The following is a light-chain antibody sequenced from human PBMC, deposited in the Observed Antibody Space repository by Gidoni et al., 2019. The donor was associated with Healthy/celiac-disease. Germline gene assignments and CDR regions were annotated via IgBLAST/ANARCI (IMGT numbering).Light chain of an antibody. Sequence: DIKMTQSPSSLSASVGDRVTITCRASQSISSYLNWYQQKPGKAPKLLIYAASSLQSGVPSRFSGSGPGTDFTLTISSLQPEDFATYYCQQSYSTPQTFGQGTKLEIK. V-gene: IGKV1-39*01. J-gene: IGKJ2*01. CDR2: AAS. CDR3: QQSYSTPQT. CDR1: QSISSY.